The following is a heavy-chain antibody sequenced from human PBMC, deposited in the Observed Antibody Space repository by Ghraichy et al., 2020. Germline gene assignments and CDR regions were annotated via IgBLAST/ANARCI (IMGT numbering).Heavy chain of an antibody. CDR1: GGSISGSGYL. J-gene: IGHJ4*02. Sequence: SETLSLTCTVSGGSISGSGYLWAWIRQPPGKGLEWIGSVFYSGSTHYNPSLKGRVTISVDMSKNQFSLKVTSVTATDTTVYYCARGLHQWYQFDSWSQGTLVTVSS. CDR2: VFYSGST. V-gene: IGHV4-39*02. CDR3: ARGLHQWYQFDS. D-gene: IGHD5-18*01.